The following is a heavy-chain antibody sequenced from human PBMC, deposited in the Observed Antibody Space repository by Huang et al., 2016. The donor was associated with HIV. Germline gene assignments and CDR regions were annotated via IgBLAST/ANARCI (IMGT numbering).Heavy chain of an antibody. CDR2: LSYNGNT. CDR3: TRDQKFGELLYF. D-gene: IGHD3-10*01. J-gene: IGHJ4*02. CDR1: GGSISDHY. V-gene: IGHV4-59*11. Sequence: QVQLQESGPGRVTPSATLSLTCTVSGGSISDHYWTWIRQTPGKGLEWIGRLSYNGNTNYNPSLKSRVTISVGTSGNQFSLRLNSVTAADTAVYYCTRDQKFGELLYFWGQGTLVTVSS.